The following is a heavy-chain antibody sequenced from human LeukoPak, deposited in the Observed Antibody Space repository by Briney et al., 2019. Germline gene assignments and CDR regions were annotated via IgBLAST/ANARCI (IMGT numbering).Heavy chain of an antibody. CDR1: GGSFSGYY. J-gene: IGHJ3*02. CDR2: INHSGST. D-gene: IGHD4-17*01. Sequence: SETLSLTCAVHGGSFSGYYWSWIRQPPGKGLEWIGEINHSGSTNYNPSLKSRVTISVDTSKNQFSLKLSSVTAADTAVYYCARAPYGDYDSAFDIWGQGTMVTVSS. CDR3: ARAPYGDYDSAFDI. V-gene: IGHV4-34*01.